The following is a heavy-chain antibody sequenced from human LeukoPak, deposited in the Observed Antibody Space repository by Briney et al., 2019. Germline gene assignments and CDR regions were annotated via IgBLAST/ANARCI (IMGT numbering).Heavy chain of an antibody. Sequence: GGSLRLSCAAFGFTFSDYYMSWIRQAPGKGLEWVSYISSSGSTIYYADSVKGRFTISRDNAKNSLYLQMNSLRAEDTAVYYCARDRGVPAAIVAFWDYWGQGTLVTVSS. CDR2: ISSSGSTI. V-gene: IGHV3-11*04. D-gene: IGHD2-2*02. CDR3: ARDRGVPAAIVAFWDY. CDR1: GFTFSDYY. J-gene: IGHJ4*02.